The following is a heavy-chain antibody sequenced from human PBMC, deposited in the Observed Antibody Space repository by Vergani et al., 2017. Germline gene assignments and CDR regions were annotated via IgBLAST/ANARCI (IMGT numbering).Heavy chain of an antibody. J-gene: IGHJ4*02. Sequence: EVQLLQSEGAVVQPGGSLRLSCVASGYIFCSHAMSWVRQGNGKGREWVSSIKNTGESTHYADYVKGRFTISRDNSKNTLYLQMNSLRVEHTAVYYCGRGSDNYNWGQGTLVTVSS. V-gene: IGHV3-23*01. CDR1: GYIFCSHA. CDR3: GRGSDNYN. CDR2: IKNTGEST. D-gene: IGHD5-24*01.